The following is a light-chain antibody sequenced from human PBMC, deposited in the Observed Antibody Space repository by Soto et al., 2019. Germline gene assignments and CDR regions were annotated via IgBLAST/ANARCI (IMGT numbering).Light chain of an antibody. CDR1: ESVTTGY. CDR2: GVS. CDR3: QDYGTPGT. V-gene: IGKV3-20*01. J-gene: IGKJ1*01. Sequence: ENVLAQSPGTLSLSPGERATLSCRASESVTTGYFAWYQQKPGQAPRLLIYGVSSRATGVPDRFSGSGSGTDFTLTISRLEPEDFAVYYCQDYGTPGTFGQGTVVEIK.